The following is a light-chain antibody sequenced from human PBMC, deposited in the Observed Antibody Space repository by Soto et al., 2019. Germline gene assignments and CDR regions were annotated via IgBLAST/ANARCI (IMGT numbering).Light chain of an antibody. Sequence: DIQMTQSPSSLSASVGARVTITCRASENIGSHLNWYQQKPGQAPKALIYAVSSLQSGVPSRFSGSRSGTDFTLTISSLQPENIATYSFQQSYSATQFTFGPGTKVHI. CDR2: AVS. CDR1: ENIGSH. CDR3: QQSYSATQFT. J-gene: IGKJ3*01. V-gene: IGKV1-39*01.